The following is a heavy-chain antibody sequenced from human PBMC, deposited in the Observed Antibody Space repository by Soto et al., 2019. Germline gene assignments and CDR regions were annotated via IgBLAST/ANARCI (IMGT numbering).Heavy chain of an antibody. J-gene: IGHJ5*02. CDR3: ATQHCSGGSCYWNWFDP. Sequence: PSETLSLTCAVSGYSISSGYYWGWIRQPPGKGLEWIGSVYHSGSTYYNPSLKSRVTISVDTSKNQFSLKLSSVTAADTAVYYCATQHCSGGSCYWNWFDPWGQGTLVTVSS. CDR2: VYHSGST. CDR1: GYSISSGYY. V-gene: IGHV4-38-2*01. D-gene: IGHD2-15*01.